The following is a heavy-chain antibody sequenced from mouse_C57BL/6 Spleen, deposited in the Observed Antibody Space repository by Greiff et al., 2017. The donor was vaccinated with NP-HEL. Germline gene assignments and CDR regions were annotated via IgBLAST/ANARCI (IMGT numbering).Heavy chain of an antibody. D-gene: IGHD2-5*01. V-gene: IGHV1-81*01. CDR2: IYPRSGNT. Sequence: QVQLKESGAELARPGASVKLSCKASGYTFTSYGISWVKQRTGQGLEWIGEIYPRSGNTYYNEKFKGKATLTADKSSSTAYMELRSLTSEDSAVYFGARSYSNYEDYAMDYWGQGPSVTVSS. CDR1: GYTFTSYG. CDR3: ARSYSNYEDYAMDY. J-gene: IGHJ4*01.